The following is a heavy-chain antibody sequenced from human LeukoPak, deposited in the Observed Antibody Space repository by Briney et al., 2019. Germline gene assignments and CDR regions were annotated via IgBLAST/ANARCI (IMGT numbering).Heavy chain of an antibody. J-gene: IGHJ4*02. CDR2: ISSRASAV. Sequence: GGSLRLSCAASGFTFSSYDMNWVRQAPGKGLEWVSYISSRASAVYYADSVKGRFTISRDNAKNSLYLQMNSLRAEDTAVYYCASWRWLQNEYYFDYWGQGTLVTVSS. CDR1: GFTFSSYD. V-gene: IGHV3-48*03. D-gene: IGHD5-24*01. CDR3: ASWRWLQNEYYFDY.